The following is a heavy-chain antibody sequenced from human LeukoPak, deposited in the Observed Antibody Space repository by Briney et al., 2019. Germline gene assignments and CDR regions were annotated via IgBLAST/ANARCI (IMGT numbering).Heavy chain of an antibody. D-gene: IGHD2-2*01. Sequence: SGPTLVNPTQTLTLTYTFSGVSLTTSAVGVGWIRQPPGKALEWLAFIDWNDDKRYSPSLKSRLTITKDTSKNQVVLTMTNMDPLDTATYYCAHSFALVPAALQPLDYWGQGTLVTVSS. V-gene: IGHV2-5*01. CDR2: IDWNDDK. CDR1: GVSLTTSAVG. J-gene: IGHJ4*02. CDR3: AHSFALVPAALQPLDY.